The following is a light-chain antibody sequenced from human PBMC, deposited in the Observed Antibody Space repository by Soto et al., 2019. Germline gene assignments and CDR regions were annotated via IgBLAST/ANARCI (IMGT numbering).Light chain of an antibody. Sequence: QSALTQPASVSGSPGQSITLSCSGTSSDVGAYNYVSWYQQHPGKAPKLMIYEVSNRPSGVSNRFSGSKSGNTASLTISGLQADDEADYYCTSYTTTGTLGVFGGGTKLPS. V-gene: IGLV2-14*01. J-gene: IGLJ2*01. CDR1: SSDVGAYNY. CDR2: EVS. CDR3: TSYTTTGTLGV.